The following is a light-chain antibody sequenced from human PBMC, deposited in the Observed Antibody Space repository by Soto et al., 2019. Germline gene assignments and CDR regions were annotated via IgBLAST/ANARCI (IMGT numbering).Light chain of an antibody. CDR2: DST. V-gene: IGLV1-51*01. CDR3: GVWDRSLTTYV. CDR1: GSNVGTYS. J-gene: IGLJ1*01. Sequence: HSVLTQPPSVSAAPGQKVTISCSGSGSNVGTYSVSWYQHLPGTAPKLLIYDSTTRPSGIPDRFSGSKSGTSATLGITGLQTGDEAEYYCGVWDRSLTTYVFGPGTKVTVL.